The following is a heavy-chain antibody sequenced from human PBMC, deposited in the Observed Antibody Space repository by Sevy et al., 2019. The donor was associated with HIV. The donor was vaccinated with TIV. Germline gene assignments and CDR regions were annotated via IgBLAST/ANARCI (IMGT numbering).Heavy chain of an antibody. J-gene: IGHJ5*02. CDR1: GGSFSGYY. V-gene: IGHV4-34*01. D-gene: IGHD6-13*01. Sequence: SETLSLTCAVYGGSFSGYYWSWIRQPPGKGLEWIGEINHSGSTNYNPSLKSRVTISVDTSKNQFSLKLSSVTAADTAVYYCARGRPFYSSSFYRFDPRGQGTLVTVSS. CDR3: ARGRPFYSSSFYRFDP. CDR2: INHSGST.